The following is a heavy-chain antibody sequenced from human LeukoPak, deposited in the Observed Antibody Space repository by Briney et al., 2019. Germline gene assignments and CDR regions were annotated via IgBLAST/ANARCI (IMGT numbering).Heavy chain of an antibody. CDR3: NPPLTYGSGTYYTVKIAY. CDR1: GFTFSNAW. Sequence: SGGSLRLSCGVSGFTFSNAWMSWVRQAPGKGLEWVGRIKSKTDGETADYAAPVKGRFTISRDDSKPTLYLQMSSLKTEDTAVYYCNPPLTYGSGTYYTVKIAYWGQGTLVTVSS. CDR2: IKSKTDGETA. V-gene: IGHV3-15*01. D-gene: IGHD3-10*01. J-gene: IGHJ4*02.